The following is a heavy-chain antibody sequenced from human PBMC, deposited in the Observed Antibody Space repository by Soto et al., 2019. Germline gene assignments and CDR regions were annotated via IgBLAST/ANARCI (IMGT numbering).Heavy chain of an antibody. Sequence: GGSLRLSCAASGFTFSNYWMHWVRQVPGKGLEWVSRINTDGTTTTYADSVKGRFTISRDNAKNTLYLQMNSLRAEDTAVYYCARGGSGYSYAWGQGNLVTVSS. CDR2: INTDGTTT. CDR3: ARGGSGYSYA. J-gene: IGHJ5*02. V-gene: IGHV3-74*03. D-gene: IGHD5-18*01. CDR1: GFTFSNYW.